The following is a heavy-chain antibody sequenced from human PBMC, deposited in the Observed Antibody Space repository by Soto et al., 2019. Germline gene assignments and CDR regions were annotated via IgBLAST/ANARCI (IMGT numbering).Heavy chain of an antibody. J-gene: IGHJ4*02. CDR3: ARTIPARGYDWDEEYYFDY. Sequence: TSETLSLTCAVSGGSISSGGYSWSWIRQPPGKGLEWIGYMYHSGSTYYNPSPKSRVTISVDTSKNQFSLKLSSVTAADTAVYYCARTIPARGYDWDEEYYFDYWGQGTLVTVSS. V-gene: IGHV4-30-2*02. CDR2: MYHSGST. CDR1: GGSISSGGYS. D-gene: IGHD5-12*01.